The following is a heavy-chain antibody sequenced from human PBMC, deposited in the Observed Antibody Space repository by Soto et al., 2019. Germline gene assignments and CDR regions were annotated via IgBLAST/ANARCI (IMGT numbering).Heavy chain of an antibody. J-gene: IGHJ4*02. V-gene: IGHV1-69*01. CDR3: ASLSVPSGTPDY. D-gene: IGHD3-10*01. CDR1: GGTFSSYA. Sequence: QVQLVQSGAEEKKPGSSVKVSCKASGGTFSSYAISWVRQAPGHGLEWMGGIIPIFGTANYAQKFQGRVTSTADESTRTAYMELSSLRSEDAAVYYCASLSVPSGTPDYWGQGTLVTVSS. CDR2: IIPIFGTA.